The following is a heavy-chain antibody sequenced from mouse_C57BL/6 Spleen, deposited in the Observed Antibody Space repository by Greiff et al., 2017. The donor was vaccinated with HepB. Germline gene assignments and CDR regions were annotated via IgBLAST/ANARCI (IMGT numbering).Heavy chain of an antibody. CDR1: GFTFTDYY. J-gene: IGHJ1*03. CDR3: ARSSIYYDYDEGYWYFDV. V-gene: IGHV7-3*01. D-gene: IGHD2-4*01. CDR2: IRNKANGYTT. Sequence: EVQVVESGGGLVQPGGSLSLSCAASGFTFTDYYMSWVRQPPGKALEWLGFIRNKANGYTTEYSASVKGRFTISRDNSQSILYLQMNALRAEDSATYYCARSSIYYDYDEGYWYFDVWGTGTTVTVSS.